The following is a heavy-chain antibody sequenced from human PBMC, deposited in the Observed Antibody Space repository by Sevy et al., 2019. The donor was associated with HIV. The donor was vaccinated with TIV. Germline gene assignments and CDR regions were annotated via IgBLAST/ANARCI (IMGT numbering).Heavy chain of an antibody. CDR2: ITGSGSST. CDR1: GFTFNFYA. J-gene: IGHJ5*02. V-gene: IGHV3-23*01. D-gene: IGHD3-9*01. CDR3: AKEHDNSWFDP. Sequence: GGSLRLSCAASGFTFNFYAMTWVRQAPGKGLEWVSSITGSGSSTYYADSVKGRFTISRDNSKNTLYLQMNSLRAEDTAVYYCAKEHDNSWFDPWGQGTLVTVYS.